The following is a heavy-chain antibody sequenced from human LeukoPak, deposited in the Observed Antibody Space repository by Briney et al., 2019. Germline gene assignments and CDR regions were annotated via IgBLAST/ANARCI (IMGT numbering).Heavy chain of an antibody. D-gene: IGHD3-22*01. J-gene: IGHJ4*02. Sequence: GGSLRLSCAASGFTFSDYYMSWIRQAPGKGLEWVSYISSSGNTIYYADSVRGRFTISRDNAKNSLYLQMNSLRAEDTAVYYCARGVGDSSGYYLLYYFDYWGQGTLVTVSS. CDR1: GFTFSDYY. CDR2: ISSSGNTI. V-gene: IGHV3-11*01. CDR3: ARGVGDSSGYYLLYYFDY.